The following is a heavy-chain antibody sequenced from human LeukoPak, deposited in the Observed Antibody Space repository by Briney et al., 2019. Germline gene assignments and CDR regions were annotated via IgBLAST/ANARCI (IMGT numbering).Heavy chain of an antibody. CDR2: MYYSGST. V-gene: IGHV4-39*07. CDR3: AKGGSTNFYYGDV. Sequence: YPSETLSLTCTVSGGSISSSSYYWGWIRQPPGKGLEWIGSMYYSGSTYYNPSLESRVTISVDTSKNQFSLKLSSVTAADTAVYYCAKGGSTNFYYGDVWGQGTTVTVSS. CDR1: GGSISSSSYY. J-gene: IGHJ6*02. D-gene: IGHD2/OR15-2a*01.